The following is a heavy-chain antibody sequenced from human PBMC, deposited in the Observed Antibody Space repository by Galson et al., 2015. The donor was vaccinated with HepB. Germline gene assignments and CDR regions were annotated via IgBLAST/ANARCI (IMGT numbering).Heavy chain of an antibody. Sequence: SVKVSCKASGGTFSSYTITWVRQAPGQGLECMGRNIPILGISNYAQKFQGRVTITADKSTNTAYMELTNLRSEDTAVYYCAITYSSSWLPFDYWGQGTLVTVSA. CDR2: NIPILGIS. J-gene: IGHJ4*02. CDR3: AITYSSSWLPFDY. D-gene: IGHD6-13*01. V-gene: IGHV1-69*02. CDR1: GGTFSSYT.